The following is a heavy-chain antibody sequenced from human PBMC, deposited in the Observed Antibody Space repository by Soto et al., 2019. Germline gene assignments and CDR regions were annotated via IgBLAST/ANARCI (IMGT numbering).Heavy chain of an antibody. V-gene: IGHV1-3*01. CDR3: ARDRGGYSSSSYCYYYYMDV. D-gene: IGHD6-6*01. CDR1: GYTFTSYA. J-gene: IGHJ6*03. Sequence: QVQLVQSGAEVKKPGASVKVSCKASGYTFTSYAMHWVRQAPGQRLEWMGWINAGNGNTKYSQKFQGRVTITRDTSASTANMELSSLRSEDTGVYYCARDRGGYSSSSYCYYYYMDVWGKGTTVSVSS. CDR2: INAGNGNT.